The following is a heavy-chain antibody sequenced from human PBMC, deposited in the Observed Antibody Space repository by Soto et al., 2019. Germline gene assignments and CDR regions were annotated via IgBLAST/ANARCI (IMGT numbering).Heavy chain of an antibody. Sequence: SETLSLTCSVSGDPINSDKYYWGWIRQPPGKGLEWIGSIYYRGNTHYNQSLQTRVTISLDKSKSQFSLKLNSVTAADSAVYFCARLEGLATISYYFDFWGQGALVTVSS. J-gene: IGHJ4*02. D-gene: IGHD3-9*01. V-gene: IGHV4-39*01. CDR1: GDPINSDKYY. CDR2: IYYRGNT. CDR3: ARLEGLATISYYFDF.